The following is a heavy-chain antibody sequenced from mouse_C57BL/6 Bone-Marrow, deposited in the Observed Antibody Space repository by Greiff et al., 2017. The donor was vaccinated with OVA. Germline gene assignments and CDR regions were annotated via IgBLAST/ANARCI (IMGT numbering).Heavy chain of an antibody. Sequence: QVQLQQPGAELVKPGASVKLSCKASGYTFTSYWMQWVKQRPGQGLEWIGEIDPSDSYTNYNQKFKGKATLTVDTSSSTAYMQLSSLTAEDSAVYYCARGERGDYWGQGTTLTVSS. CDR3: ARGERGDY. CDR1: GYTFTSYW. V-gene: IGHV1-50*01. J-gene: IGHJ2*01. CDR2: IDPSDSYT.